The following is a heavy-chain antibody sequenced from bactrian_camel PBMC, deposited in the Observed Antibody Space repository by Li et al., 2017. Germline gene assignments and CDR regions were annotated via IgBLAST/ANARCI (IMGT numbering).Heavy chain of an antibody. D-gene: IGHD4*01. J-gene: IGHJ6*01. CDR3: MVTGDVYGSDLLGLWPGYCPTFGY. Sequence: HVQLVESGGASVQNGGSLRLSCAVPEYAFSAHCLGWFRQAPGKEREGVANVDKDGDTFYADSVKGRFTISKDNAKNTLYLQMNSLKPEDTAMYYCMVTGDVYGSDLLGLWPGYCPTFGYYGKGTQVTVS. CDR2: VDKDGDT. CDR1: EYAFSAHC. V-gene: IGHV3S6*01.